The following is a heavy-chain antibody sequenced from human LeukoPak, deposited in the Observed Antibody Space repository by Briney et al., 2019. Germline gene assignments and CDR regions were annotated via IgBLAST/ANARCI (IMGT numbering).Heavy chain of an antibody. Sequence: GGSLTLSCTASGFSLSAYSMNWVRQAPGKGLEWVSTMSSSSSSRYKYYADSLKGRLTVSRDNSKNTLYLQMNSLRAEDTAVYYCTKEGLPSGSSWSAWFDPWGQGTLVTVSS. CDR2: MSSSSSSRYK. J-gene: IGHJ5*02. V-gene: IGHV3-21*01. D-gene: IGHD3-10*01. CDR3: TKEGLPSGSSWSAWFDP. CDR1: GFSLSAYS.